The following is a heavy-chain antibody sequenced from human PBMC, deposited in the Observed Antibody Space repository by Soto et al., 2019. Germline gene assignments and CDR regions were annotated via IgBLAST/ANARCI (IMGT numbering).Heavy chain of an antibody. D-gene: IGHD4-17*01. CDR2: TYYRSKWYN. CDR3: ARATRTWFDP. J-gene: IGHJ5*02. CDR1: GDSVSSNSAT. Sequence: QTLSLTCAISGDSVSSNSATWNWISQSPSRGLEWLGRTYYRSKWYNEYAVSVKSRITINPDTSKNQFSLQLNSVTPEDTAVYYCARATRTWFDPWGQGTLVTVSS. V-gene: IGHV6-1*01.